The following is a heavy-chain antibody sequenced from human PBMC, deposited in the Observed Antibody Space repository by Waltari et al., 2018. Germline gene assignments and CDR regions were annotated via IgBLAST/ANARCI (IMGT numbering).Heavy chain of an antibody. CDR1: GFTFVNYA. CDR3: ARAGTYCSGGSCYSYYYYYYIDV. D-gene: IGHD2-15*01. J-gene: IGHJ6*03. Sequence: QVQLVESGGGVVQPGRSLRLSCAASGFTFVNYAIHWVRQAPGKGLEWVAVISDDGSKEYYADSVKGRFAISRDNFENTFYLQMNSLSPEDTAVYYCARAGTYCSGGSCYSYYYYYYIDVWGKGTTVTVSS. V-gene: IGHV3-30*01. CDR2: ISDDGSKE.